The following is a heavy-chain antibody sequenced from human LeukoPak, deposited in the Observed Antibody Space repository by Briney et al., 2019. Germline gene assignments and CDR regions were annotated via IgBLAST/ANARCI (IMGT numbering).Heavy chain of an antibody. D-gene: IGHD2/OR15-2a*01. J-gene: IGHJ5*01. CDR3: ARQGRSYINPNRGWFDP. CDR1: GFSFSSYT. Sequence: GGSLRLSCAASGFSFSSYTMNWVRQAPGKGLKWVSSLSSTSSDKRYAESVTGRFTISRDNPKNSVFLQMNSLRVEDTAVYYCARQGRSYINPNRGWFDPWGQGTLVIVSS. V-gene: IGHV3-21*06. CDR2: LSSTSSDK.